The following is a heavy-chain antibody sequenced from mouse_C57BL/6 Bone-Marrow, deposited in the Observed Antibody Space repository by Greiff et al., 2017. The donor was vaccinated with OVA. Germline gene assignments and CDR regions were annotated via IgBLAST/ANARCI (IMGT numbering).Heavy chain of an antibody. CDR2: LSSGGSYT. Sequence: EVMLVESGGDLVKPGGSLKLSCAASGFTFSSYGMSWVRQTPDKRLEWVATLSSGGSYTYYPDSVKGRFTISRDNAKNTLYLQMSSLKSEDTAMYYCARHWPRRGFAYWGQGTLVTVSA. J-gene: IGHJ3*01. CDR3: ARHWPRRGFAY. CDR1: GFTFSSYG. D-gene: IGHD2-12*01. V-gene: IGHV5-6*02.